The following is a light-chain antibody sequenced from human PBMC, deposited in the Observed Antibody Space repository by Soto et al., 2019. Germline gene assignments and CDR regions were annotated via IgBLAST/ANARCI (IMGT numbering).Light chain of an antibody. CDR1: SSDVGAYNH. CDR3: CSPAGSYVV. V-gene: IGLV2-11*01. Sequence: QSVLTQPRSVSGSPGQAVTISCTGTSSDVGAYNHVSWYQQHPGKAPKLMIYDVSKRPSGVPDRFSGSKSGNTASLTISGLQAEDEADYYCCSPAGSYVVFGTGTKLTVL. CDR2: DVS. J-gene: IGLJ1*01.